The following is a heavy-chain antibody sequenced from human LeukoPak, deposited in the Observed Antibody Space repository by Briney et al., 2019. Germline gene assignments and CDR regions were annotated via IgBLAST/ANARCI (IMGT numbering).Heavy chain of an antibody. J-gene: IGHJ4*02. Sequence: SETLPLTCTVSGYSISSGYYWGWIRQPPGKGLEWIGNIYHSGSTYYNPSLKSRVTISVDTSKNQFSLELSSVSAADTAVYYCARSGWYSGFDYWGQGTLVTVSS. CDR3: ARSGWYSGFDY. D-gene: IGHD1-26*01. V-gene: IGHV4-38-2*02. CDR1: GYSISSGYY. CDR2: IYHSGST.